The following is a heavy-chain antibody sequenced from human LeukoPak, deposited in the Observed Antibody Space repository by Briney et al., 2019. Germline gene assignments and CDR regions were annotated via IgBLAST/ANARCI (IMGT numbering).Heavy chain of an antibody. CDR3: AKDDNYIRFLS. Sequence: GGSLRLSCAASGFTVSSNYMSWVRQAPGKGLECVSVIGSDGRTYYANSVKGRFTISRDISKNMLYLQMNSLRAEDTAVYYCAKDDNYIRFLSWGQGTLVTVSS. CDR1: GFTVSSNY. D-gene: IGHD3-16*01. V-gene: IGHV3-53*01. J-gene: IGHJ5*02. CDR2: IGSDGRT.